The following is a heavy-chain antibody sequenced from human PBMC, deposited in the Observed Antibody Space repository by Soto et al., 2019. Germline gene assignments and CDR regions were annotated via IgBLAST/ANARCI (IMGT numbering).Heavy chain of an antibody. V-gene: IGHV3-23*01. CDR3: ARDSGPAGGGACDI. CDR1: GFTFSTLA. D-gene: IGHD6-25*01. CDR2: VDVGGGST. J-gene: IGHJ3*02. Sequence: EVQLLESGGGLVQPGGSLRLSCAASGFTFSTLAMIWVRQAPGKGLNWVSTVDVGGGSTYYTDSVKGRFTVSRDNSKNTVYLQLNTLRAEDTAIYFCARDSGPAGGGACDIWGQGTMVTVSS.